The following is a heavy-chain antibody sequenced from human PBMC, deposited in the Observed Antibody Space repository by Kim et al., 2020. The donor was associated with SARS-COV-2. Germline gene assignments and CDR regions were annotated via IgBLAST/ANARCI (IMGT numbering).Heavy chain of an antibody. V-gene: IGHV3-30*04. CDR1: GFTFSSYA. J-gene: IGHJ5*02. Sequence: GGSLRLSCAASGFTFSSYAMHWVRQAPGKGLEWVAVISYDGSNKYYADSVKGRFTISRDNSKNTLYLQMNSLRAEDTAVYYCARIANYGSEGDNWFDPWGQGTLVTVSS. CDR2: ISYDGSNK. CDR3: ARIANYGSEGDNWFDP. D-gene: IGHD4-17*01.